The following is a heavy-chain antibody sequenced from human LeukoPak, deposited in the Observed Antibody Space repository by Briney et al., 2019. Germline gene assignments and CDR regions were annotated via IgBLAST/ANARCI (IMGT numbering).Heavy chain of an antibody. CDR2: IYYSGST. J-gene: IGHJ3*02. CDR3: ARDSASTGYMNAFDI. Sequence: SETLSLTCTVSGGSISSYYWSWIRQPPGKGRGWIGYIYYSGSTNYNPSLKSRVNISVDTSKNQFSLKLSSVTAADTAVYYCARDSASTGYMNAFDIWGQGTMVTVSS. V-gene: IGHV4-59*01. D-gene: IGHD3-22*01. CDR1: GGSISSYY.